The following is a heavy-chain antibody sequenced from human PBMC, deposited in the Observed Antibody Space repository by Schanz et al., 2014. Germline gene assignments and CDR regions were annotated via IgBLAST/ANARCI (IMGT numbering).Heavy chain of an antibody. Sequence: EVQLVESGGGLVKPGGSLRLSCAASTSIFNHAWMSWVRQAPGKGLEWLGRIKSKTDGETTDYAAPVKGRFSISRDDSQSTLYLQMNSLKIEDTAVYYCARWFLIRGVILDSWGQGTLVTVSS. CDR2: IKSKTDGETT. V-gene: IGHV3-15*01. J-gene: IGHJ4*02. D-gene: IGHD3-10*01. CDR1: TSIFNHAW. CDR3: ARWFLIRGVILDS.